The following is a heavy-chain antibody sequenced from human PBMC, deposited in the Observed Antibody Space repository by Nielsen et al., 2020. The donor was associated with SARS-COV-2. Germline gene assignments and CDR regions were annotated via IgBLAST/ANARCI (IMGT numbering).Heavy chain of an antibody. Sequence: ASVKVSCKASGGTFSSYAISWVRQAPGQGLEWMGIINPSGGSTSYAQKLQGRVTMTTDTSMSTAYMELRSLRSDDTAVYYCARDRHYDFWSGYYLNGISEGYYYYGMDVWGQGTTVTVSS. D-gene: IGHD3-3*01. CDR1: GGTFSSYA. CDR3: ARDRHYDFWSGYYLNGISEGYYYYGMDV. V-gene: IGHV1-46*01. J-gene: IGHJ6*02. CDR2: INPSGGST.